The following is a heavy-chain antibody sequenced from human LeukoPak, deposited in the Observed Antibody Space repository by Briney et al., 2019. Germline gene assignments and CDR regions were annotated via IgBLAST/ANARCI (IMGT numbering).Heavy chain of an antibody. Sequence: GGSLRLSCEGFGLTFSRDWMSWVRQAPGKGLECVANIKQDGGETYYGDSVKGRFTISRDNAKNSLYLQMRSLRAEDTAVYYCARMYCSRGSCYPLFYYYALDVWGQGTTVTVSS. J-gene: IGHJ6*02. CDR2: IKQDGGET. CDR1: GLTFSRDW. V-gene: IGHV3-7*01. D-gene: IGHD2-15*01. CDR3: ARMYCSRGSCYPLFYYYALDV.